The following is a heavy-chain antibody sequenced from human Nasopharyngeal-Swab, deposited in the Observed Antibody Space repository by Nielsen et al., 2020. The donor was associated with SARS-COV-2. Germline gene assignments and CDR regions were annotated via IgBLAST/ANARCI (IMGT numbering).Heavy chain of an antibody. CDR3: AKLSSSGWYGRD. V-gene: IGHV3-74*01. J-gene: IGHJ4*02. Sequence: GESLKISCTASGFTFSSYWMHWVRQAPGKGLVWVSRIKSDGSSTYYADSVKGRFTISRDNSKNTLYLQMNSLRAEDTAVYYCAKLSSSGWYGRDWGQGTLVTVSS. CDR2: IKSDGSST. D-gene: IGHD6-19*01. CDR1: GFTFSSYW.